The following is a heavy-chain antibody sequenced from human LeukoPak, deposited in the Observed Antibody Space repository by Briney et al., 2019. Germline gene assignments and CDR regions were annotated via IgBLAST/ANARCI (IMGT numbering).Heavy chain of an antibody. CDR3: ARHLRETTTGFDP. J-gene: IGHJ5*02. V-gene: IGHV4-38-2*01. CDR2: IYHSGST. Sequence: SETLSLTCAVSGYSISSGYYWGWIRQPPGKGLEWIGSIYHSGSTYYNPSLESRVTISIDTSKNQFSLKLNSVTAADTAVYYCARHLRETTTGFDPWGQGTLVTVSS. D-gene: IGHD1-1*01. CDR1: GYSISSGYY.